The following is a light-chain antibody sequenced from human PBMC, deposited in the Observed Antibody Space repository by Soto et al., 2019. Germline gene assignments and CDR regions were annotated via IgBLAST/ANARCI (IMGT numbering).Light chain of an antibody. CDR1: SSDVGGYNF. Sequence: QSVLTQPASVSGSPGQSITISCTGTSSDVGGYNFVSWYQHHPGKAPKLIIYDVNNRPSGVSNRFSGSKSGNTASLTISGLQAEDEADYYCTSYSNSNTPFVLGAGTKVTVL. V-gene: IGLV2-14*03. CDR3: TSYSNSNTPFV. CDR2: DVN. J-gene: IGLJ1*01.